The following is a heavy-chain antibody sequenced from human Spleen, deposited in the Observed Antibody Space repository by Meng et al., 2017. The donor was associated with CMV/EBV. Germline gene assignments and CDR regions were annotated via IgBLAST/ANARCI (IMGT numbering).Heavy chain of an antibody. J-gene: IGHJ6*02. CDR2: INPSGGST. CDR3: ARGNIAARPDDDYYYGMDV. Sequence: ASVKVSCKASGYSFSGYYMHWVRQAPGQGLEWMGIINPSGGSTSYAQKFQGRVTITTDESTSTAYMELSSLRSEDTAVYYCARGNIAARPDDDYYYGMDVWGQGTTVTVSS. V-gene: IGHV1-46*01. CDR1: GYSFSGYY. D-gene: IGHD6-6*01.